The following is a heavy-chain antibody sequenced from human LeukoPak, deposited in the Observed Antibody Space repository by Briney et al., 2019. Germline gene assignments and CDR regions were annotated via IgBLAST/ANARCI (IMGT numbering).Heavy chain of an antibody. CDR2: IYYSGST. V-gene: IGHV4-59*01. CDR1: GGSISSYY. J-gene: IGHJ4*02. Sequence: SETLSLTCTVSGGSISSYYWSWIRQTPGKGLEWIGYIYYSGSTNYNPSLKSRVTISVDTSKNQFSLKLSSVTAADTAVYYCAIGGGWDINYFDFWGQGTLVTVSS. CDR3: AIGGGWDINYFDF. D-gene: IGHD6-19*01.